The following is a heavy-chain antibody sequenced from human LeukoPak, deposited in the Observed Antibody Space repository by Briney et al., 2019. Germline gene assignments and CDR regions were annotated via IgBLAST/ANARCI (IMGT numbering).Heavy chain of an antibody. D-gene: IGHD1-26*01. Sequence: PGGSLRLSCVVSGFTFRNEEMNWVRQAPGKGLEWIAYISNTGSPIHYRDSVKGRFTISRDNAQSSLFLQMNSLRPDDTAIYYCARGGNYAPFDYWGPRALVAVSS. CDR3: ARGGNYAPFDY. CDR2: ISNTGSPI. V-gene: IGHV3-48*03. J-gene: IGHJ4*02. CDR1: GFTFRNEE.